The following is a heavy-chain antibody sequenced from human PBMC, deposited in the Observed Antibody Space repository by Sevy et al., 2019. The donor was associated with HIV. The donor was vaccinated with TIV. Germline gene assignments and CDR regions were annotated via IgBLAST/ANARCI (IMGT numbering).Heavy chain of an antibody. CDR2: IYYTGPT. CDR3: ARKLGGYSFGRHTEGSFDY. J-gene: IGHJ4*02. V-gene: IGHV4-31*03. D-gene: IGHD5-18*01. CDR1: GGSISSGGYY. Sequence: SETLSLTCSVSGGSISSGGYYWSWIRQHPGKGLAWLGDIYYTGPTYYNPSLQSRVTISIDTSKNQFSLKLSSVTAAETAVYYCARKLGGYSFGRHTEGSFDYWGQGTLVTVSS.